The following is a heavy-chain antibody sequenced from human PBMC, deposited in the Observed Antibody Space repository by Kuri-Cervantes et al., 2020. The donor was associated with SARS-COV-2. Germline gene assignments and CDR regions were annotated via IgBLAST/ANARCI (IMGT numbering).Heavy chain of an antibody. V-gene: IGHV4-59*11. CDR2: IYYSGST. CDR1: GGSISSHY. CDR3: AREGIVGPACYFDY. D-gene: IGHD1-26*01. J-gene: IGHJ4*02. Sequence: SETLSLTCTVSGGSISSHYWSWIRQPPGKGLEWIGYIYYSGSTNYNPSLKSRVTISVDTSKNQFSLKLSSVTAADTAVYYCAREGIVGPACYFDYWGQGTLVTVSS.